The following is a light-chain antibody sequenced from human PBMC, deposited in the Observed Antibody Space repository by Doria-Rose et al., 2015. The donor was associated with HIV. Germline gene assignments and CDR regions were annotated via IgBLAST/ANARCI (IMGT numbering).Light chain of an antibody. CDR3: QQYYDTPS. Sequence: EIVMTQSPESLGMSLGERATLNCKSNQSLLYTSKNYLAWYQQKPGQPPKLLIYWASTRQSVVLARFSGSGSGTDFTLTISSLEAEDVAVYYCQQYYDTPSFGPGTTVDIK. CDR1: QSLLYTSKNY. V-gene: IGKV4-1*01. J-gene: IGKJ3*01. CDR2: WAS.